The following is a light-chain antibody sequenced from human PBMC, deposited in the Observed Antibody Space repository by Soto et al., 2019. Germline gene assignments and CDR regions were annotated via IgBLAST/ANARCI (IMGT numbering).Light chain of an antibody. J-gene: IGLJ1*01. CDR1: SSDVGGYKY. CDR2: EVN. V-gene: IGLV2-8*01. Sequence: QSALTQPPSASGSPGQSVTISCTGTSSDVGGYKYVSWYQQHPGKAPKLMIFEVNKRPSGVPDRFSGSKSGTTASLTVSVLQAEDEADYYGSSYAGINNLGVFGTGTKLTVL. CDR3: SSYAGINNLGV.